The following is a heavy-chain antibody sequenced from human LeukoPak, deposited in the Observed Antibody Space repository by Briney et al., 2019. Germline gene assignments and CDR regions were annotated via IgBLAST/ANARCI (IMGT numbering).Heavy chain of an antibody. D-gene: IGHD1-14*01. V-gene: IGHV3-23*01. J-gene: IGHJ3*02. CDR1: GFTFSNYA. CDR3: ARHRNNAFDI. CDR2: ISGSDGRL. Sequence: PGGSLRLSCAASGFTFSNYAMSWVRQAPGKGLEWVSAISGSDGRLFYAGSVKGRFTISRDNSKNTVFLQMNSLRAEDTAMYYCARHRNNAFDIWGQGTMVTVYS.